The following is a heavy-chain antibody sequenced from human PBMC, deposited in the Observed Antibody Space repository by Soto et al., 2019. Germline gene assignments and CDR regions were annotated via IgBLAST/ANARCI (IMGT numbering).Heavy chain of an antibody. Sequence: SETLSLTCTVSGGSVSSGSYYWSWIRQPPGKGLEWIGYIYYSGSTNYNPSLKSRVTISVDTSKNQFSLKLSSVTAADTAVYYCARALGSGYYFFDSWGQGSLVTVSS. CDR1: GGSVSSGSYY. V-gene: IGHV4-61*01. D-gene: IGHD3-22*01. CDR3: ARALGSGYYFFDS. J-gene: IGHJ4*02. CDR2: IYYSGST.